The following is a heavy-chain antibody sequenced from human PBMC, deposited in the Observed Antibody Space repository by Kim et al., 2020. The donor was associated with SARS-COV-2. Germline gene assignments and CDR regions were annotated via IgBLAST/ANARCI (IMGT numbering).Heavy chain of an antibody. Sequence: GGSLRLSCAASGFTFSDYYMSWIRQAPGKGLEWVSYISSSSSYTNYADSVKGRFTISRDNAKNSLYPQMNSLRAEDTPVYYCARVGYDYVWGSYRDYYYYYGMDVWGQGTTVTVSS. J-gene: IGHJ6*02. CDR2: ISSSSSYT. CDR1: GFTFSDYY. CDR3: ARVGYDYVWGSYRDYYYYYGMDV. D-gene: IGHD3-16*02. V-gene: IGHV3-11*05.